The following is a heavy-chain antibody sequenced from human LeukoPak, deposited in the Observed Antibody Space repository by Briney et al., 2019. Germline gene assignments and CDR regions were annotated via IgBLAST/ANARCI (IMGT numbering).Heavy chain of an antibody. J-gene: IGHJ5*02. CDR3: ARGGFGEFNWFDP. CDR1: GGTFSSYA. Sequence: RASVKVSCKASGGTFSSYAISWVRQAPGQGLEWMGGIIPIFGTANYAQKFRGRVTITADKSTSTAYMELSSLRSEDTAVYYCARGGFGEFNWFDPWGQGTLVTVSS. V-gene: IGHV1-69*06. D-gene: IGHD3-10*01. CDR2: IIPIFGTA.